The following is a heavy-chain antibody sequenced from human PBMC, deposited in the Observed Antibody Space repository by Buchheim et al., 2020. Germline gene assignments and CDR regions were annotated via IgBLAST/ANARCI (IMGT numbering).Heavy chain of an antibody. V-gene: IGHV3-33*01. D-gene: IGHD1-26*01. Sequence: QVQLVESGGGVVQPGRSLRLSCAASGFTFSSYGMHWVRQAPGKGLEWVALIWYDGSNEYYADSVKGRFTISRDNSKNTLYLQMNSLRAEDTAVYYCARDGGSHYHDYWGQGTL. CDR2: IWYDGSNE. J-gene: IGHJ4*02. CDR3: ARDGGSHYHDY. CDR1: GFTFSSYG.